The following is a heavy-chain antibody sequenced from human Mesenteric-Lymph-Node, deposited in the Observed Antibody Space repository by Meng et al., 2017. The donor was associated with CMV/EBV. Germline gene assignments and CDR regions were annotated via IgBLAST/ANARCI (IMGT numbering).Heavy chain of an antibody. Sequence: ASVKVSCKASGYTFTRYYMHWVRQPPGQGLEWMGIINPSGGSTSYAQKFQGRVTMTRDTSTSSVYMELTSLRSEDTAVYYCARSPFTDALDIWGQGTMVTVSS. J-gene: IGHJ3*02. V-gene: IGHV1-46*01. D-gene: IGHD3-3*02. CDR3: ARSPFTDALDI. CDR2: INPSGGST. CDR1: GYTFTRYY.